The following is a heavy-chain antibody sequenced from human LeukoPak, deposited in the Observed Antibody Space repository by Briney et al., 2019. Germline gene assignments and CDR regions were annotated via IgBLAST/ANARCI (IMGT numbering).Heavy chain of an antibody. CDR1: GGSFSGYY. CDR3: ASRFYYDYVWGSYRPGYFDY. J-gene: IGHJ4*02. V-gene: IGHV4-34*01. CDR2: INHSGST. D-gene: IGHD3-16*02. Sequence: SETLSLTCAVYGGSFSGYYWSWIRQPPGKGLEWIGEINHSGSTNYNPSLKSRVTISVDTSKNQFSLKLSSVTAADTAVYYCASRFYYDYVWGSYRPGYFDYWGQGTLVTVSS.